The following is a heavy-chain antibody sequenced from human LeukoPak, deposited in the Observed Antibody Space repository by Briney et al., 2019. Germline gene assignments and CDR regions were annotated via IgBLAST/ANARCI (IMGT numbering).Heavy chain of an antibody. D-gene: IGHD1-26*01. CDR2: IKSKTDGGTT. J-gene: IGHJ4*02. Sequence: PGGSLRLSCAASGFTLRKAWMSWVGQAQGKGLEWVARIKSKTDGGTTDYAAPVKGRFTISRDDSKNTLYLQMNSLKTEDTAVYYCTTEDWDPPYFDYWGQGTLVTVSS. CDR1: GFTLRKAW. CDR3: TTEDWDPPYFDY. V-gene: IGHV3-15*01.